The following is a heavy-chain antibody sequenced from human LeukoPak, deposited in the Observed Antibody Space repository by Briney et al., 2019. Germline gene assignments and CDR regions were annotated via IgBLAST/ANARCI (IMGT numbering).Heavy chain of an antibody. CDR3: ARRYRATIAYYFDY. CDR1: GFTFDDYG. CDR2: INWNGGST. D-gene: IGHD5-12*01. V-gene: IGHV3-20*04. J-gene: IGHJ4*02. Sequence: PGGSLRLSCAASGFTFDDYGVSWVRQAPGKGLEWVSGINWNGGSTGYADSVKGRFTISRDNAKNSLYLQMNSLRPEDTALYYCARRYRATIAYYFDYWGQGTLVTVSS.